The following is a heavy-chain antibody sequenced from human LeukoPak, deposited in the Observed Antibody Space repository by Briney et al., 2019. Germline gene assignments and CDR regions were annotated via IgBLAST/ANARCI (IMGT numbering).Heavy chain of an antibody. CDR1: GYTLTELS. J-gene: IGHJ4*02. CDR2: FDPEDGVT. Sequence: GASVKVSCKVSGYTLTELSMHWVRQAPGKGLEWMGGFDPEDGVTIYAQKFQGRVTMTEDTSTDTAYMELSSLRSEDTAVYYCATIAYVWGSYFDYWGQGTLVTVSS. D-gene: IGHD3-16*01. V-gene: IGHV1-24*01. CDR3: ATIAYVWGSYFDY.